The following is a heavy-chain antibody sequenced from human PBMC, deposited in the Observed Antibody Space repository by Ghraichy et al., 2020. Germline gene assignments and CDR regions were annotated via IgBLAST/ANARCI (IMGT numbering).Heavy chain of an antibody. Sequence: SETLSLTCTVSGGSISSSSYYWGWIRQPPGKGLEWIGSIYYSGSTYYNPSLKSRVTISVDTSKNQFSLKLSSVTAADTAVYYCARLGSGNYGSGSLTIPTYYYYGMDVWGQGTTVTVSS. CDR1: GGSISSSSYY. V-gene: IGHV4-39*01. CDR2: IYYSGST. CDR3: ARLGSGNYGSGSLTIPTYYYYGMDV. J-gene: IGHJ6*02. D-gene: IGHD3-10*01.